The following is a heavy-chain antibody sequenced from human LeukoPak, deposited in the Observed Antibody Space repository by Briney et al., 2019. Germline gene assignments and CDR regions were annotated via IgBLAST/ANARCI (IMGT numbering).Heavy chain of an antibody. J-gene: IGHJ6*03. Sequence: SETLSLTCAVYGGSFSGYYWSWIRQPPGKGLEWIGEINHSGSTNYNPSLKSRVTISVDTSKNQFSLKLSSVTAADTAVYYCARSLRRYCSSTSCYPYYYYCMDVWGKGTTVTVSS. D-gene: IGHD2-2*01. V-gene: IGHV4-34*01. CDR3: ARSLRRYCSSTSCYPYYYYCMDV. CDR1: GGSFSGYY. CDR2: INHSGST.